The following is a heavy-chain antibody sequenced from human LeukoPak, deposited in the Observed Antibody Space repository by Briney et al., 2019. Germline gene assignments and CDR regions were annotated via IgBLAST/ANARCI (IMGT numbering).Heavy chain of an antibody. CDR1: GGSIGSYY. J-gene: IGHJ5*02. V-gene: IGHV4-59*08. CDR3: ARGIQQWLAPRFDP. D-gene: IGHD6-19*01. CDR2: IYYSGST. Sequence: KPSETLSLTCTVSGGSIGSYYWSWIRQPPGKGLEWIGYIYYSGSTNYNPSLKSRVTISVDTSKNQFSLNLSSVTAADTAVYYCARGIQQWLAPRFDPWGQGTLVTISS.